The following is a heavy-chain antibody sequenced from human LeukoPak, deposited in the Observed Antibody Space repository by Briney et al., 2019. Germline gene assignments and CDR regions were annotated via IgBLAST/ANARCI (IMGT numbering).Heavy chain of an antibody. CDR2: IYTSGST. CDR1: GGSLSTYY. CDR3: ARVLSSSGWSSLDY. J-gene: IGHJ4*02. V-gene: IGHV4-4*07. D-gene: IGHD6-19*01. Sequence: SETLSLTCTLSGGSLSTYYWGWGRQPAGKGLEWIGRIYTSGSTNYNPSLKSRVTISVDTSKNQLSLKLSSVTAADTAVYYCARVLSSSGWSSLDYWGQGTLVTVSS.